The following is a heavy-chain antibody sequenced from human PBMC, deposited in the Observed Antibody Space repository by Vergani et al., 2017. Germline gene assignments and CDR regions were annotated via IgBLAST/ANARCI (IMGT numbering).Heavy chain of an antibody. CDR2: IHTSGST. Sequence: QVQLQESGPGLVKPSQTLSLTCTVSGGSINSHNYYWSWIRQPAGKGLEWIGRIHTSGSTNYNPSLKSRVTISVDTSKNQFSLKLSSVTAADTAVYYCATLYSGSYYASFDYWGQGTLVTVSS. J-gene: IGHJ4*02. CDR3: ATLYSGSYYASFDY. CDR1: GGSINSHNYY. D-gene: IGHD1-26*01. V-gene: IGHV4-61*02.